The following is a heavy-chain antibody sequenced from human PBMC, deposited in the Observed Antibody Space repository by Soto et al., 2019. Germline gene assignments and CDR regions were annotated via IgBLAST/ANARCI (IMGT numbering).Heavy chain of an antibody. D-gene: IGHD6-13*01. CDR3: ARDLGSSWDPSPYYYYYGMDV. CDR2: ISSRSSYI. V-gene: IGHV3-21*01. CDR1: EFTFSDYS. J-gene: IGHJ6*02. Sequence: PGGSLRLSCAASEFTFSDYSMNWVRQAPGKGLEWVSSISSRSSYIYYADSVKGRFTISRDNAKNSLFLQMNSLRAEDTAVYYCARDLGSSWDPSPYYYYYGMDVWGQGTTVTVS.